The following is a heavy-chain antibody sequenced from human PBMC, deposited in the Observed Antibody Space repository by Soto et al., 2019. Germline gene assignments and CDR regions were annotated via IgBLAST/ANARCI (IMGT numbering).Heavy chain of an antibody. Sequence: QVQLMQSGAEVKQPGASVKVSCKASGYSFTDYGITWVRQAPGQGLEWMGWISIHKGNANYAQKFQARVSMTTDTSTSAAYMELRSLRSHDTAVYYCARGETSPYSSSPTSGRYYNGMDVW. CDR3: ARGETSPYSSSPTSGRYYNGMDV. CDR2: ISIHKGNA. V-gene: IGHV1-18*01. CDR1: GYSFTDYG. J-gene: IGHJ6*01. D-gene: IGHD6-6*01.